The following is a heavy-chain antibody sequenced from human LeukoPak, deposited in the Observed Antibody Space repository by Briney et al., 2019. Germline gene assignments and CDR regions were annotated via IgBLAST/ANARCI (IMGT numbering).Heavy chain of an antibody. CDR3: SWSGEAD. CDR1: GSTFNSYW. J-gene: IGHJ4*02. D-gene: IGHD3-3*01. Sequence: GGSLRLSCEASGSTFNSYWMIWVRQAPGKGLEWVAHIRRDGSEKYYVDSVKGRFTISRDNVKNSVYLQMNSLRGEDTAVYYCSWSGEADWGQGNLVTVSS. CDR2: IRRDGSEK. V-gene: IGHV3-7*01.